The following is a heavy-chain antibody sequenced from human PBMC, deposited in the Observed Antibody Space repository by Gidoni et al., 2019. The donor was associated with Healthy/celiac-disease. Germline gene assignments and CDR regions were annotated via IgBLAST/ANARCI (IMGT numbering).Heavy chain of an antibody. CDR3: ARIRGYSGYTPGGPSYYFDY. D-gene: IGHD5-12*01. J-gene: IGHJ4*02. V-gene: IGHV4-31*03. CDR2: IYYSGST. Sequence: QVQPQESGPGLVTPSQTLSLTCTVSGCSISSGGYYWSWIRQHPGKGLEWIGYIYYSGSTYYNPSLKSRVTISVDTSKNQFSLKLSSVTAADTAVYYCARIRGYSGYTPGGPSYYFDYWGQGTLVTVSS. CDR1: GCSISSGGYY.